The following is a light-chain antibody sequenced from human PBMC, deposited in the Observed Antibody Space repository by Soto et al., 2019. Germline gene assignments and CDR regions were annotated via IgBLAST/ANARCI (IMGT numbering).Light chain of an antibody. CDR2: ADS. CDR1: QSVSSN. V-gene: IGKV3-20*01. J-gene: IGKJ3*01. CDR3: QQYGTFPFT. Sequence: EILLTQSPGTLSLSPGERATLSCRASQSVSSNLAWYQQRPGQAPRILIYADSNRDTGIPARFSGSGSETEFTLPLSRLEPEDFEVYYCQQYGTFPFTFGPGTKVDIK.